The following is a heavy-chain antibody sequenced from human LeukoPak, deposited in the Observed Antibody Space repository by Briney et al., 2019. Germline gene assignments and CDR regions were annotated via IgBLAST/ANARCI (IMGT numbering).Heavy chain of an antibody. J-gene: IGHJ4*02. Sequence: SETLSLTCAVYGGSFRGSYWSWTSHPPGKGRECIGEINHSGSTNYNPSLKSRVTISVDTSRNQFSLKLSSVTAADTAVYYCARGPEDLDSSGYPIDYWGQGTLVTVSS. V-gene: IGHV4-34*01. CDR2: INHSGST. CDR3: ARGPEDLDSSGYPIDY. D-gene: IGHD3-22*01. CDR1: GGSFRGSY.